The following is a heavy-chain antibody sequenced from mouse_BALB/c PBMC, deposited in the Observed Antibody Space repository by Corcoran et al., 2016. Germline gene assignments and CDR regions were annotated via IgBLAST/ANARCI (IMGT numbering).Heavy chain of an antibody. V-gene: IGHV1S136*01. Sequence: EVQLQQSGPVLVKPGASVKMSCKASGYTFSRYVMHWVKQKPGQGLEWIGYINPNNDGTKYNEKFKGKATLTSDKSSSTAYMERSSLTSEDSAVYYCAREGMITVAYWGQGTLVTVSA. D-gene: IGHD2-4*01. J-gene: IGHJ3*01. CDR1: GYTFSRYV. CDR2: INPNNDGT. CDR3: AREGMITVAY.